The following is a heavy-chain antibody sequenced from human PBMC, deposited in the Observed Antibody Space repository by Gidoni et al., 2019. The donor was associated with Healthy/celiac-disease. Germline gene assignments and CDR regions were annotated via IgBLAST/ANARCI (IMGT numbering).Heavy chain of an antibody. Sequence: EVQLVETGGGLIQPGGSLRLSCAASGFPVSRNYMSWVRQAPGKGLEWVSVIDSGGSTYYADSVKGRFTISRDNSKNTLYLQMNSLRAEDTAVYYCAREGYCSGGSCYEGWFDPWGQGTLVTVSS. D-gene: IGHD2-15*01. CDR1: GFPVSRNY. J-gene: IGHJ5*02. CDR2: IDSGGST. CDR3: AREGYCSGGSCYEGWFDP. V-gene: IGHV3-53*02.